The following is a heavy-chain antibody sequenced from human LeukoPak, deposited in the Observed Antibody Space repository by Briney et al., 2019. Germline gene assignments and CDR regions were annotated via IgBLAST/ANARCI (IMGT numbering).Heavy chain of an antibody. J-gene: IGHJ4*02. V-gene: IGHV3-49*03. D-gene: IGHD1-26*01. Sequence: GGSLRLSCTASGFTFGDHAMSWFRQAPGKGLEWVGFIRSKAYGGTTEYAASVKGRFTISRDDSKSIAYLQMNSLRAEDTAVYYCARESDRRYSGSYGSPVDYWGQGTLVTVSS. CDR1: GFTFGDHA. CDR3: ARESDRRYSGSYGSPVDY. CDR2: IRSKAYGGTT.